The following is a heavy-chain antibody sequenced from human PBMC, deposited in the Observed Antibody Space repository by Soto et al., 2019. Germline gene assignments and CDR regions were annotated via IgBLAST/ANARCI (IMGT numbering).Heavy chain of an antibody. Sequence: EVQLVDSGGGLVQPGGSLRLSCAAAGFSVSNYHMNWVRQAPGKGPKWVSIITVGDVTYYADSVKGRFTISRDISRNTVYLQMNSLRGDDTAVYYCAGGRDYSKGGEHWGQGTLVIVSS. V-gene: IGHV3-66*01. CDR2: ITVGDVT. CDR1: GFSVSNYH. CDR3: AGGRDYSKGGEH. J-gene: IGHJ4*02. D-gene: IGHD4-4*01.